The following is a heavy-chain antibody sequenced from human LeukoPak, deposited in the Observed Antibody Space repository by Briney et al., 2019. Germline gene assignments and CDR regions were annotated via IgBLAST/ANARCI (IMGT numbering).Heavy chain of an antibody. CDR1: GFTFSDYN. J-gene: IGHJ6*03. V-gene: IGHV3-11*01. Sequence: GGSLRLSCAASGFTFSDYNMSWIRQAPGKGLEWVSYISSSSSNIYYADSVKGRFTISRDNAKNSLYLQMNSLRAEDTAVYYCTGAFLGDSVVVPAAIPYYCMDVWGKGTTVTVSS. D-gene: IGHD2-2*02. CDR2: ISSSSSNI. CDR3: TGAFLGDSVVVPAAIPYYCMDV.